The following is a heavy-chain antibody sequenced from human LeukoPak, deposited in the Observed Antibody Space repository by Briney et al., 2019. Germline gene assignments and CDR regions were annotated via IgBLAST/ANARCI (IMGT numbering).Heavy chain of an antibody. V-gene: IGHV3-48*04. CDR3: ARHLYYGSGENWFDP. CDR2: ISSSSRTI. J-gene: IGHJ5*02. CDR1: GFTFSDYS. D-gene: IGHD3-10*01. Sequence: PGRSLRLSCAASGFTFSDYSMNWVRQAPGKGLEWLSYISSSSRTIYYADSVRGRFTISRDNAKNSLYLQMNSLGAEDTAVYYCARHLYYGSGENWFDPWGQGTLVTVSS.